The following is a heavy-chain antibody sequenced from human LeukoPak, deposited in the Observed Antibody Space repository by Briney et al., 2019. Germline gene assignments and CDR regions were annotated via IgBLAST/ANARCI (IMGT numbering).Heavy chain of an antibody. CDR2: IYYSGSA. Sequence: SETLSLTCSVSGGSTRSHLWSWIRQPPGKGLEWIGYIYYSGSAKYNPSLKSRVTISVDTSKNQFSLKLTSVTAADTAVYYCARGFGDWGLSWFDPWGQGALVTVSS. J-gene: IGHJ5*02. CDR1: GGSTRSHL. V-gene: IGHV4-59*11. D-gene: IGHD3-10*01. CDR3: ARGFGDWGLSWFDP.